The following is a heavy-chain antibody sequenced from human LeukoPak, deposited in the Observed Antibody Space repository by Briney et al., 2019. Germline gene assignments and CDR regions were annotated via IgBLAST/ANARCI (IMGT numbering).Heavy chain of an antibody. Sequence: ASVKVSCTASGYTFTNYYIRWVRHAPGQGLEKMGKINPRGGSTTYAQKLEGRVTMTRDTSTRTVYMELTSLRSEDTAVYYCARHAYKYDVSEDYYHYYAIDVGGQGTTVTVSS. J-gene: IGHJ6*02. CDR3: ARHAYKYDVSEDYYHYYAIDV. CDR2: INPRGGST. CDR1: GYTFTNYY. V-gene: IGHV1-46*01. D-gene: IGHD5/OR15-5a*01.